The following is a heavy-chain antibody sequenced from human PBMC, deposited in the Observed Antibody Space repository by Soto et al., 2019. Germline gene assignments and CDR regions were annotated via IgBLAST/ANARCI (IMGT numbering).Heavy chain of an antibody. CDR1: GYTFTSYA. Sequence: ASLKVSCNASGYTFTSYAMHWVRQAPGQRLEWMGWINAGNGNTKYSQKFQGRVTITRDTSASTAYMELSSLRSEDTAVYYCARSIVVVTALDYWGQGALVTVS. CDR3: ARSIVVVTALDY. V-gene: IGHV1-3*01. CDR2: INAGNGNT. D-gene: IGHD2-21*02. J-gene: IGHJ4*02.